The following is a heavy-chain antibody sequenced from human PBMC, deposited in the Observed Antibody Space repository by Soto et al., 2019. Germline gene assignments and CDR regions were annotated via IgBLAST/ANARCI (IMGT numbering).Heavy chain of an antibody. Sequence: QVQLQESGPGLVKPSQTLSLTCTVSGGSISSGAYYWSWIRQHSGKGLEWIGYMHYSGSAYYNPSLKSRVTRSVDTSMNQFSLKLSSVTAADTAVYYCARYYFDTSGYSNWFDPWGQGTLVTVSS. D-gene: IGHD3-22*01. CDR3: ARYYFDTSGYSNWFDP. CDR1: GGSISSGAYY. CDR2: MHYSGSA. V-gene: IGHV4-31*03. J-gene: IGHJ5*02.